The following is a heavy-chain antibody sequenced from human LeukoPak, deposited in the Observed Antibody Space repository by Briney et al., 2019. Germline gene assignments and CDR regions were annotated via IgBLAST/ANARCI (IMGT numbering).Heavy chain of an antibody. CDR1: GFTFSSYA. V-gene: IGHV3-23*01. CDR2: ISGSGDST. Sequence: GGSLRLSCVASGFTFSSYAMSWVRQAPGKGLEWVSAISGSGDSTFYADSVKGRFSISRDNSKNTLYLQVNGLRTEDTAVYYCAKDRLLNCRGDCYIFDYWGQGTLVTVSS. D-gene: IGHD2-21*02. CDR3: AKDRLLNCRGDCYIFDY. J-gene: IGHJ4*02.